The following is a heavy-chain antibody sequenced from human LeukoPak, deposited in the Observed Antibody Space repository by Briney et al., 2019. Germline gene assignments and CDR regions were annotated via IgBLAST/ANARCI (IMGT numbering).Heavy chain of an antibody. CDR2: INPSGGST. V-gene: IGHV1-46*01. CDR3: ARDRVVGATIPNWFDP. J-gene: IGHJ5*02. Sequence: ASVKVSCKASGYTFTSYCMHWVRQAPGQGLEWMGIINPSGGSTSYAQKFQGRVTMTRDTSTSTVYMELSSLRSEDTAVYYCARDRVVGATIPNWFDPWGQGTLVTVSS. CDR1: GYTFTSYC. D-gene: IGHD1-26*01.